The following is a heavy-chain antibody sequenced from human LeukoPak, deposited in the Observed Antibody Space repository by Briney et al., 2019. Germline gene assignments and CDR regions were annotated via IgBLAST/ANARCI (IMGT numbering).Heavy chain of an antibody. CDR2: ISNSGSNP. CDR1: GFTFSNYA. CDR3: AKCLRGVTTGPHY. V-gene: IGHV3-23*01. Sequence: GGSLRPSCAASGFTFSNYAMSWVRQAPGKGLEWVSTISNSGSNPYYADSVKGRFTISRDNSKNTLYLQMNSLKAEDTAIYYCAKCLRGVTTGPHYWGQGTLVTVSS. J-gene: IGHJ4*02. D-gene: IGHD4-17*01.